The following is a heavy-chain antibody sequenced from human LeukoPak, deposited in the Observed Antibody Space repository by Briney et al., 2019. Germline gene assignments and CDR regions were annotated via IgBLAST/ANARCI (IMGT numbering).Heavy chain of an antibody. J-gene: IGHJ4*02. CDR1: GFTFSSYW. V-gene: IGHV3-7*01. CDR2: IKQDGSEK. D-gene: IGHD3-16*02. Sequence: GGSLRLSCAASGFTFSSYWMSWVRQAPGKGLEWVANIKQDGSEKYYVDSVKGRFTISRDNAKNSLYLQMNSLRAEDTAVYYCARDYYVWGSYRYGMFFDYWGQGTLVTVSS. CDR3: ARDYYVWGSYRYGMFFDY.